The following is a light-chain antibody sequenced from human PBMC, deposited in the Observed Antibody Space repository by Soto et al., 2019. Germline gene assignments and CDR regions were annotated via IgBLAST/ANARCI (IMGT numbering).Light chain of an antibody. CDR2: GAS. J-gene: IGKJ2*01. CDR1: QSVSSSY. V-gene: IGKV3-20*01. CDR3: QQYSSSPYT. Sequence: EIGLTQSPGTLSLSPGERATLSCRASQSVSSSYLAWYQQKPGQAPRLLIYGASSRATGIPDRCSGSGSGKDFTLTISRLEPEDFAVYYCQQYSSSPYTFGQGTKLEIK.